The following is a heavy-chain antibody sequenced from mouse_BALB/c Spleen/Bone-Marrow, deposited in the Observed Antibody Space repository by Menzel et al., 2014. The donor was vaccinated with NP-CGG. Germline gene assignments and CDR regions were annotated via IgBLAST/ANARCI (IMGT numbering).Heavy chain of an antibody. CDR1: GFIFSSFG. CDR3: TRGGNWDDFDY. CDR2: ISSGSSTI. J-gene: IGHJ2*01. D-gene: IGHD4-1*01. Sequence: EVMLVESGGGLVQPGGSRKLSCAASGFIFSSFGMHWVRQAPEKGLEWVAYISSGSSTIFYADTVKGRFTISRDNPRNPLFLQMTSLRSEDTAMYYCTRGGNWDDFDYWGQGTTLTVSS. V-gene: IGHV5-17*02.